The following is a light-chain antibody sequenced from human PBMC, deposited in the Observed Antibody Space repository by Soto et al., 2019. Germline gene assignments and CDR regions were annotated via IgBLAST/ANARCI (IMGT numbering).Light chain of an antibody. CDR3: QQRSNWPPNT. V-gene: IGKV3-11*01. Sequence: EIVRAQSPARLSVSPGERTTLACRSSQSVSSYLAWYQQKPGQAPRLLIYDASNRATGIPARFSGSGSGTDFTLTISSLEPEDFAVYYCQQRSNWPPNTFGQGTRLEIK. CDR2: DAS. J-gene: IGKJ5*01. CDR1: QSVSSY.